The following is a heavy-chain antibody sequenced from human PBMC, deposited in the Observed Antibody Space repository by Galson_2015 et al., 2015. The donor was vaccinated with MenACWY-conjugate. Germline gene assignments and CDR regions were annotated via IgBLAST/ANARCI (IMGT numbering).Heavy chain of an antibody. CDR3: VRVGPRGSDSFDH. D-gene: IGHD3-10*01. V-gene: IGHV3-72*01. CDR2: TRNRGSTYST. CDR1: GFTVSDHY. J-gene: IGHJ4*02. Sequence: SLRLSCAASGFTVSDHYMDWVRQAPGKGLEWVGPTRNRGSTYSTDYAASVKGRFIMSSDDSKGSLQLQMNSLKTDDTAMDYCVRVGPRGSDSFDHWREWALGTGSS.